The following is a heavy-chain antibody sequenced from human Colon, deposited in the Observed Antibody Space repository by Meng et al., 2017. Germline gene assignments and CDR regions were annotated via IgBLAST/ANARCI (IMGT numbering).Heavy chain of an antibody. D-gene: IGHD4-17*01. J-gene: IGHJ4*02. V-gene: IGHV3-74*01. Sequence: EAQLVESGGGLVQPGGSLRLSCAASGFTFSSYWMHWVRQVPGKGLVWVPRINEDGIVTNYADSVKGRFTVSRDNAKNTLYLQMNSLRVEDTAVYYCARINYAEDSWGQGTLVTVSS. CDR3: ARINYAEDS. CDR2: INEDGIVT. CDR1: GFTFSSYW.